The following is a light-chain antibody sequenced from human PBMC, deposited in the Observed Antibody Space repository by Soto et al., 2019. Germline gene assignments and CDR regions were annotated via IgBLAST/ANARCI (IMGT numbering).Light chain of an antibody. CDR1: SSDVGGYNF. J-gene: IGLJ2*01. V-gene: IGLV2-14*01. CDR2: EVS. Sequence: QSALTQPASVSGSPGQSITIACTGTSSDVGGYNFVSWYQHHPGKAPKLIIYEVSNGPSGVSNRFSASKSGNTASLTISGLQAEDEADYYCSSYTNSSTLVGFGGGTKLTVL. CDR3: SSYTNSSTLVG.